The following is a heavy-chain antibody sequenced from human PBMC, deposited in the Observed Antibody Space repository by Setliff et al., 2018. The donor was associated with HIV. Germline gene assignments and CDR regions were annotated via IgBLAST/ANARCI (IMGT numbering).Heavy chain of an antibody. CDR1: GGSFSAYY. D-gene: IGHD3-16*01. Sequence: ETLSLTCAIYGGSFSAYYWTWIRRPPGKGLEWIGEISHGGSTSYNPSLKSRVTIPLDTYKNQFSLNLTSVTAADTAVYYCARLGEFWSQGSLVTVSS. V-gene: IGHV4-34*01. CDR3: ARLGEF. CDR2: ISHGGST. J-gene: IGHJ4*02.